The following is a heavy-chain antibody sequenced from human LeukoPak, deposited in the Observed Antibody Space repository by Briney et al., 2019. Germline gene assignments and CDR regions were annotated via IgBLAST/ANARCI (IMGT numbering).Heavy chain of an antibody. D-gene: IGHD2-8*01. V-gene: IGHV4-39*01. CDR2: IYYSGST. CDR1: GGSISSSSYY. J-gene: IGHJ6*03. Sequence: SETLSLTCTVSGGSISSSSYYWGWIRQPPGKGLEWIGSIYYSGSTYYNPSLKSRVTISVDTSKNQFSLKLSSVTAADTAVYYCASFGVLMEYAIPDFHYMDVWGKGTTVTVSS. CDR3: ASFGVLMEYAIPDFHYMDV.